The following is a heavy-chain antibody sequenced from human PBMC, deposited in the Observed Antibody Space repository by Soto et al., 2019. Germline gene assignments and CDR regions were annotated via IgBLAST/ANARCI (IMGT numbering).Heavy chain of an antibody. CDR2: IYSGGST. V-gene: IGHV3-66*01. Sequence: GGSLRLSCAASGFTVSSNYMSWVRQAPGKGLEWVSVIYSGGSTYYADSVKGRFTISRDNSKNTLYLQMNSLRAEDTAVYYCARDSRSSWYNYYYGMDVWGQGTTVTVSS. CDR1: GFTVSSNY. D-gene: IGHD6-13*01. J-gene: IGHJ6*02. CDR3: ARDSRSSWYNYYYGMDV.